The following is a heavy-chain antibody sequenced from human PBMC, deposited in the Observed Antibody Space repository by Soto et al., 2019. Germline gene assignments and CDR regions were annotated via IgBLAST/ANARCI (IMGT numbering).Heavy chain of an antibody. J-gene: IGHJ6*02. CDR3: ASSSLYGMDV. CDR1: GGSISSGYYY. CDR2: IYCSGNT. Sequence: SETLSLTCSVSGGSISSGYYYWSWIRQPPGKGLEWIGNIYCSGNTYYNPSLKSRLIISIDTSKNQSSLKVGSVTAADTAVYYCASSSLYGMDVRGQGTTVTVSS. V-gene: IGHV4-30-4*01.